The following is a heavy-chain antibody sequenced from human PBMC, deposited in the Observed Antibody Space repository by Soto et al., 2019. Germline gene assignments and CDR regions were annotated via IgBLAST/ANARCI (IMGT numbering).Heavy chain of an antibody. J-gene: IGHJ3*02. V-gene: IGHV1-8*01. CDR2: MNPNSGNT. D-gene: IGHD2-2*01. CDR1: GYTFTSYD. Sequence: QVQLVQSGAEVKKPGASVKVSCKASGYTFTSYDINWVRQATGQGLEWMGWMNPNSGNTGYAQKFQGRVTMTRNTSISTAYRELRSLRSEDTAVYYCAGVLRYCSSSSCYAIDAFDIWGQGTMVAVSS. CDR3: AGVLRYCSSSSCYAIDAFDI.